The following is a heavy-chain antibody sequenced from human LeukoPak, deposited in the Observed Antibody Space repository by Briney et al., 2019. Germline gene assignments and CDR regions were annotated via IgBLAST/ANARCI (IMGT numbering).Heavy chain of an antibody. Sequence: NAAGTLSLTCGVSGGSISSNNWWTWVRQPPGKGLEWIGIIYHRSSTNYHPSLKSRVTISVDKSKNQFSLKLSSVTAADTAVYYCARGGNAYFDLWGRGTLVTVSS. D-gene: IGHD4-23*01. CDR2: IYHRSST. CDR1: GGSISSNNW. V-gene: IGHV4-4*02. J-gene: IGHJ2*01. CDR3: ARGGNAYFDL.